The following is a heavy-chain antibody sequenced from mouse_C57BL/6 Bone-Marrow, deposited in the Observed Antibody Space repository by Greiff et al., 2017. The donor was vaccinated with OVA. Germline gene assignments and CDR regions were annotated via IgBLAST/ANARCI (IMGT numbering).Heavy chain of an antibody. D-gene: IGHD2-10*02. Sequence: QVPLKQSGPELARPWASVKISCQAFYTFSRSVHFAIRDTNYWMQWVKQRPGQGVDWIGAIYPGHGVTSYNQKFKGKATFTADKSSITAYMQLSSLTAEDSAVYYCAWSGRYGNYFDYWGKGTTLTVSS. CDR3: AEDSAVYYCAWSGRYGNYFDY. CDR1: YTFS. V-gene: IGHV1-87*01. CDR2: GQGVDWIG. J-gene: IGHJ2*01.